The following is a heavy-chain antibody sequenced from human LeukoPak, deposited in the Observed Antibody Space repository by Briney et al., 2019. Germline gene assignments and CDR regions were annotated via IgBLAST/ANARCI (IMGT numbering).Heavy chain of an antibody. D-gene: IGHD2-15*01. Sequence: GGSLRLSCAASGFTFSSYWMHWVRQAPGKGLVWVSRINSDGSSTSYADSVKGRFTISRDNAKNSLYLQMNSLRAEDTALYYCAKDGRYCSGGSCYLSGNWFDPWGQGTLVTVSS. J-gene: IGHJ5*02. CDR1: GFTFSSYW. CDR2: INSDGSST. CDR3: AKDGRYCSGGSCYLSGNWFDP. V-gene: IGHV3-74*01.